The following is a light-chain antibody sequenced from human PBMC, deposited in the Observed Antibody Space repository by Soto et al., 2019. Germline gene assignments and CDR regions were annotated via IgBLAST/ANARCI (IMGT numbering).Light chain of an antibody. CDR1: QSLYTN. CDR2: AAS. V-gene: IGKV3-15*01. J-gene: IGKJ5*01. Sequence: EIVLTQSPATQSVSPGETATLSCRASQSLYTNLAWYQQKPDQTPRVLIYAASTRATGIPGRFTGIGSGTEFTLTISSLQSEDFAVYYCQQYHQWPITFGQGTRLEIK. CDR3: QQYHQWPIT.